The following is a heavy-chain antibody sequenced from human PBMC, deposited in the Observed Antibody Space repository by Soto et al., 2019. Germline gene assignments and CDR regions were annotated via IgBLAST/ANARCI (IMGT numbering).Heavy chain of an antibody. Sequence: GGSLRLSCAASGFTFSSYSMNWVRQAPGKGLEWVSSISSSSSYIYYADSVKGRFTISRDNAKNSLYLQMNSLRAEDTAVYYCARDPGAYYFDYWGQGTLVTVSS. D-gene: IGHD3-10*01. CDR2: ISSSSSYI. CDR3: ARDPGAYYFDY. CDR1: GFTFSSYS. V-gene: IGHV3-21*01. J-gene: IGHJ4*02.